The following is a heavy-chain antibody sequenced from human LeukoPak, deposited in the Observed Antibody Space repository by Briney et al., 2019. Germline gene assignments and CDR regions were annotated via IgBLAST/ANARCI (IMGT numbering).Heavy chain of an antibody. CDR1: GFTFSSYA. D-gene: IGHD3-22*01. Sequence: GGSLRLSCAASGFTFSSYAMSWVRQAPGKGLEWVSAISGSGGSTYYADSVKGRFTISRDNSKNTLYLQMNSLRAEDTAVYYCAKDIYYDSSGYHRGYFQHWGQGTLVTVSS. CDR3: AKDIYYDSSGYHRGYFQH. V-gene: IGHV3-23*01. CDR2: ISGSGGST. J-gene: IGHJ1*01.